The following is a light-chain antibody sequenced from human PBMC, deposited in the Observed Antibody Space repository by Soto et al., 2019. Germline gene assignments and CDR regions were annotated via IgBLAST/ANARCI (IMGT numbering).Light chain of an antibody. CDR1: SSNIGSNY. V-gene: IGLV1-47*01. CDR3: AGWDDSLSGVV. J-gene: IGLJ2*01. Sequence: QAVVTQPPSASGTPGQRVTISCSGSSSNIGSNYVYWYQQVPRTAPKLLIYRNNQRPSGVPDRFSGSKSGTSASLAISGLRSEDEADYYCAGWDDSLSGVVFGGGTKLTVL. CDR2: RNN.